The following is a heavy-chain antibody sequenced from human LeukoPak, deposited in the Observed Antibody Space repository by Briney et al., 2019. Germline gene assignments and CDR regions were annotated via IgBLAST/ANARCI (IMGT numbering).Heavy chain of an antibody. CDR2: VSISSGTI. Sequence: GGSLRLSCAASGFTFSGHNMNWVRQAPGKGLEWIAFVSISSGTIYYADSVNGRFRISRDNAKSSLDLEMNSLRAEDTAVYYCARDGGPYSSWGGWFDPWGQGTLVTVSS. CDR1: GFTFSGHN. J-gene: IGHJ5*02. CDR3: ARDGGPYSSWGGWFDP. D-gene: IGHD6-6*01. V-gene: IGHV3-48*04.